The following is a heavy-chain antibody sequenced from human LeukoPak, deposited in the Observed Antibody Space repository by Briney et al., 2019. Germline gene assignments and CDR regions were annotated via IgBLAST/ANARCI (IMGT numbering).Heavy chain of an antibody. V-gene: IGHV5-51*01. CDR1: RYNFTNYW. CDR2: IYPGDSDT. D-gene: IGHD3-10*01. Sequence: GESLKISCKGSRYNFTNYWMCWVRQMPWKGLEWTGIIYPGDSDTRYSPSFQGQVTISADKSTNTAYLQWSSLKASDTAMCYCARRQSYISRRIQYYYMDVWGEGTTVTVSS. J-gene: IGHJ6*03. CDR3: ARRQSYISRRIQYYYMDV.